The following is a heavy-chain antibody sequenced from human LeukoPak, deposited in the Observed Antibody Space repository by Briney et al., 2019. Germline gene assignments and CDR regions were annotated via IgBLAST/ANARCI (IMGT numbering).Heavy chain of an antibody. J-gene: IGHJ3*02. CDR2: INPKSGGT. CDR1: GYTFTSYA. CDR3: ARNLWFGESSDAFDM. Sequence: GASVKVSCKASGYTFTSYAMHWVRQAPGQGREWMGWINPKSGGTNYAQKFQGRGTMTRDTSISTAYMEMSRLRSDDTAVYYCARNLWFGESSDAFDMWGQGTMVTVSS. D-gene: IGHD3-10*01. V-gene: IGHV1-2*02.